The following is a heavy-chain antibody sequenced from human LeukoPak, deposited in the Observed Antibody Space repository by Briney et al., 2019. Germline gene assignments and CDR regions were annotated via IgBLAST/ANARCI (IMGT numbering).Heavy chain of an antibody. D-gene: IGHD5-18*01. CDR3: ARVYSSGPFDS. CDR2: INPSGGST. V-gene: IGHV1-46*01. CDR1: GYTFTTYS. J-gene: IGHJ4*02. Sequence: ASVKVSCKASGYTFTTYSMRWVRQAPGQGLEWMGIINPSGGSTIYSQKFQGRVTMTRDTSTSTVYMELSSLRSEDTAVYYCARVYSSGPFDSWGQGTLVTVSS.